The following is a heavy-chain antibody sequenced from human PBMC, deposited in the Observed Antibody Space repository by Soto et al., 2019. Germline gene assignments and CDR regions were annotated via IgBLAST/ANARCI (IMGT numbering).Heavy chain of an antibody. V-gene: IGHV3-21*01. Sequence: EVQLVESGGGLVMPGGSLRLSCIASGFSFSTYSMNWVRQAPGKGLEWVSSIRRSGDYTYYADSLKGRFTISRDNAKNSRSVQMISLRAEDTAVYYCARSTSLGGMDVWGQGTTVTVSS. CDR1: GFSFSTYS. CDR2: IRRSGDYT. J-gene: IGHJ6*02. D-gene: IGHD1-1*01. CDR3: ARSTSLGGMDV.